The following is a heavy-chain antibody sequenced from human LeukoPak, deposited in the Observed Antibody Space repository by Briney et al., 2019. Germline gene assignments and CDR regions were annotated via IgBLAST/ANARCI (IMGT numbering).Heavy chain of an antibody. CDR3: AHNTQGFYDTSSHPYYFDY. Sequence: SGPALVKPTQTLTLTCTFSGFSLTSSGVGVGWTRQPPGKALEWLALIYWDDDKRYSPSLKNRLTIIKDTSKNQVALTMTNMEPADTATYYCAHNTQGFYDTSSHPYYFDYWGQGTLVTVSS. J-gene: IGHJ4*02. CDR1: GFSLTSSGVG. D-gene: IGHD3-22*01. V-gene: IGHV2-5*02. CDR2: IYWDDDK.